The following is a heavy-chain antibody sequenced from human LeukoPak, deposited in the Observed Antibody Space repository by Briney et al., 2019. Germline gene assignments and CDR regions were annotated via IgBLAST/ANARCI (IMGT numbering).Heavy chain of an antibody. CDR1: GFTFDRFT. CDR3: ARDSGSGRSPLDY. J-gene: IGHJ4*02. V-gene: IGHV3-43*01. D-gene: IGHD3-10*01. Sequence: PGGSLRLSCAASGFTFDRFTIHWVRQTPGKGLEWVSLINRRGHTFYADSVKGRFTISRDNAKNSVCLQMNSLRAEDTAVYYCARDSGSGRSPLDYWGQGTLVTVSS. CDR2: INRRGHT.